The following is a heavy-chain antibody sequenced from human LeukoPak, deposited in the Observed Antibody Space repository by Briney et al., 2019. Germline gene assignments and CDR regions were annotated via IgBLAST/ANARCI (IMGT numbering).Heavy chain of an antibody. CDR2: ISYDGSNK. CDR3: ARGRYSYGYIDY. D-gene: IGHD5-18*01. V-gene: IGHV3-30*03. J-gene: IGHJ4*02. Sequence: GGSLRLSCAASGFTFSSYGMHWVRQAPGKGLEWVAVISYDGSNKYYADFVKGRFTISRDNSKNTLYLQMNSLRVEDTSIYYCARGRYSYGYIDYWGQGTLVTVSS. CDR1: GFTFSSYG.